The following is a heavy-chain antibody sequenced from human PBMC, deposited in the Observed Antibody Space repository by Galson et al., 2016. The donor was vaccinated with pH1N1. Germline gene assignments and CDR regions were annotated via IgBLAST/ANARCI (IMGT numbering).Heavy chain of an antibody. J-gene: IGHJ4*02. CDR2: ILYDGTNE. V-gene: IGHV3-30*04. D-gene: IGHD5-12*01. CDR1: GFTFTSYA. Sequence: SLRLSCAASGFTFTSYAMHWVRQAPGKGLEWVAVILYDGTNEYYADSVKGRFTISRDETQSPVYLQMNSLRTEDTAFYYWARDSEYSGHEGFHWAQGTLVIVSS. CDR3: ARDSEYSGHEGFH.